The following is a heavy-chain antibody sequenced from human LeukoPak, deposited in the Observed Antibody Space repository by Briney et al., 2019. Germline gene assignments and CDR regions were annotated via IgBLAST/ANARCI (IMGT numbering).Heavy chain of an antibody. CDR3: AKAVGRLWGPEEAAPDH. V-gene: IGHV3-30*18. CDR1: GFTFSTYG. Sequence: GGSLRLSCAASGFTFSTYGMHWVRQAPGKGLEWVAVISYDESNKYYSDSVKGRFTISRDNSRNTMYLEMNSLRVEDTAVYYCAKAVGRLWGPEEAAPDHWGQGTPVTVSS. CDR2: ISYDESNK. D-gene: IGHD3-16*01. J-gene: IGHJ4*02.